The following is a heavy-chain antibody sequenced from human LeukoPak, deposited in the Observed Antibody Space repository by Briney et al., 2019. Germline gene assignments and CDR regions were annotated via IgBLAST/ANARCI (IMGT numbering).Heavy chain of an antibody. V-gene: IGHV3-7*05. CDR2: IKEDGSDI. CDR3: ARDSNYAFDY. D-gene: IGHD4-11*01. J-gene: IGHJ4*02. CDR1: GFTFTDYS. Sequence: GGSLRLSCAASGFTFTDYSMTWVRQSPGRGLEWVARIKEDGSDIYYVDSVKGRFTISRDNAKKSVFLQMNSLRAEDTAVYYCARDSNYAFDYWGQGTLVTVSS.